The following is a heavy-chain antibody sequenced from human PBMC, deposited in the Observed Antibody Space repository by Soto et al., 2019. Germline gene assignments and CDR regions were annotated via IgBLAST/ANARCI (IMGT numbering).Heavy chain of an antibody. Sequence: ASVKVSCKASGGTFSSYAISWVRQAPGQGLGWMGGIIPIFGTANYAQKFQGRVTITADESTSTAYMELSSLRSEDTAVYYCARAHYGSGSYPYYYYGMDVWGQGTTVTVSS. V-gene: IGHV1-69*13. CDR1: GGTFSSYA. D-gene: IGHD3-10*01. J-gene: IGHJ6*02. CDR3: ARAHYGSGSYPYYYYGMDV. CDR2: IIPIFGTA.